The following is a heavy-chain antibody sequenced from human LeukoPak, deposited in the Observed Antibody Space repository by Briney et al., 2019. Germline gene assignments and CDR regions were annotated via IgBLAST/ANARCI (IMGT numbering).Heavy chain of an antibody. D-gene: IGHD3-3*01. Sequence: ASVKVSCKASGYTFTSFDFNWVRQATGQGLEWMGWMKSNNGHTGYAQKFQGRVTMTRDTSISTAYMELSSLRSEDTAVYYCARGEKNGVTYTNWCDPWGQGTLVPVSS. CDR1: GYTFTSFD. J-gene: IGHJ5*02. V-gene: IGHV1-8*01. CDR3: ARGEKNGVTYTNWCDP. CDR2: MKSNNGHT.